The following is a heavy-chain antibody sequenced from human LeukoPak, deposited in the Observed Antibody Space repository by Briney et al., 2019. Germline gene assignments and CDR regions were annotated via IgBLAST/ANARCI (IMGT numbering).Heavy chain of an antibody. V-gene: IGHV5-51*01. CDR1: GYSFTSYW. D-gene: IGHD5-18*01. J-gene: IGHJ4*02. Sequence: GESLQISCKASGYSFTSYWIGWVRQLPGKGLEWMGIIYPGDSDTRYSPSFQGQVTISADKSIKTAYLQWSSLKASDTAIYYCARRGEAMDPFDYWGQGTLVTVSS. CDR2: IYPGDSDT. CDR3: ARRGEAMDPFDY.